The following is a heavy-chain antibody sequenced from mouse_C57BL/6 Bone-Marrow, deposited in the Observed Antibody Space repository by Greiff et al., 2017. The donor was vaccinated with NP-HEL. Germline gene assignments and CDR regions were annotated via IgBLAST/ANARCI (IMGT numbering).Heavy chain of an antibody. CDR2: IYPRRGNT. Sequence: VQLQESGAELARPGASVKLSCKASGYTFTSYGISWVKQRTGQGLEWIGEIYPRRGNTYYNEKFKGKATLTADKSSSTAYMELHSLTSEDSAVYFCARSYLAYWGQGTLVTVSA. V-gene: IGHV1-81*01. CDR1: GYTFTSYG. CDR3: ARSYLAY. D-gene: IGHD2-12*01. J-gene: IGHJ3*01.